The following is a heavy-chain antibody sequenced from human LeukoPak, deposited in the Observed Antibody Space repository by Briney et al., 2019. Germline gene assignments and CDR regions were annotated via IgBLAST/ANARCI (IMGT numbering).Heavy chain of an antibody. Sequence: GGSLRLSCAASGFTFSAYWIHWVRQAPGKGVWWLSHINNDGTTATYADDVKGRLTQTRDNAKNIVYLQMNSLRAEDTVVYFYGRGGVGCVDYWGQGALVTVSS. CDR1: GFTFSAYW. D-gene: IGHD6-19*01. CDR2: INNDGTTA. J-gene: IGHJ4*02. CDR3: GRGGVGCVDY. V-gene: IGHV3-74*01.